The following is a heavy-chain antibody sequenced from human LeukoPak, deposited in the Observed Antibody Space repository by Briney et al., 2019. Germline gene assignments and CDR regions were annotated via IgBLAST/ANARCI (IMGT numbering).Heavy chain of an antibody. CDR1: GYTFTSYD. CDR2: MNPNSGNT. D-gene: IGHD3-22*01. V-gene: IGHV1-8*01. CDR3: ALLYYDSSGYVVP. Sequence: ASVKVSCKASGYTFTSYDINWVRQATGQGLEWMGWMNPNSGNTGYAQKFQGRVTMTRNTSISTAYMELSSLRSVDTAVYYCALLYYDSSGYVVPWGQGTLVTVSS. J-gene: IGHJ5*02.